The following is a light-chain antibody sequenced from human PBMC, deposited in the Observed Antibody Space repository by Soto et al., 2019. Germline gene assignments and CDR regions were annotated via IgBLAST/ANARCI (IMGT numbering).Light chain of an antibody. CDR3: AAWDDSLNVLV. CDR1: SSNIGSKS. CDR2: SNN. V-gene: IGLV1-44*01. J-gene: IGLJ2*01. Sequence: QSVLTQLPSVSGTPGQRVNMSCSGSSSNIGSKSVSWYQHLPQTAPKLLIYSNNQRPSGVPGRFSGSKSGTSASLAISGLQSDDETQYYCAAWDDSLNVLVFGGGTKVTVL.